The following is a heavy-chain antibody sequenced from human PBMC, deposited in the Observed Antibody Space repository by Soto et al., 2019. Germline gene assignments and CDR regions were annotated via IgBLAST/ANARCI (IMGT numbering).Heavy chain of an antibody. CDR1: GGSISSGXYX. D-gene: IGHD6-13*01. CDR3: ARAGYSXSSDLDY. Sequence: SETLSLTCTVSGGSISSGXYXXSXIRQHPGKGLECIGYIYYSGGTYYNPSLKSRVTISVDTSKNQFSLKLSSVTAAXTAVXYCARAGYSXSSDLDYWGQGTLVTVSS. J-gene: IGHJ4*02. CDR2: IYYSGGT. V-gene: IGHV4-31*03.